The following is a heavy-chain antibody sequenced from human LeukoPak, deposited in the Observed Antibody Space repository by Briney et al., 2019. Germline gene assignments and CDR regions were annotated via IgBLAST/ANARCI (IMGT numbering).Heavy chain of an antibody. CDR3: AKVSRYSDDPGWFDP. V-gene: IGHV3-30*18. Sequence: SGRSLRLSCAASGFTFSSFGIHWVRQSPGKGLEWVAVMSYDGGNEYYADSVKGRFTISRDNSKNTLYLQMNSLRAEDTAVYYCAKVSRYSDDPGWFDPWGQGTLVTVSS. CDR2: MSYDGGNE. D-gene: IGHD3-9*01. CDR1: GFTFSSFG. J-gene: IGHJ5*02.